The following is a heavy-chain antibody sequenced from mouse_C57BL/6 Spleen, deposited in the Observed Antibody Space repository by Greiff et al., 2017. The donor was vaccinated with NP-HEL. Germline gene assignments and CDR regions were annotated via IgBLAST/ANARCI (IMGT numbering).Heavy chain of an antibody. CDR3: AMGRAFYAMDY. Sequence: QVQLKQPGAELVKPGASVKVSCKASGYTFTSYWMHWVKQRPGQGLEWIGRIHPSDSDTNYNQKFKGKATLTVDKSSSTAYMQLSSLTSDDSAVYYCAMGRAFYAMDYWGQGTSVTVSS. CDR1: GYTFTSYW. J-gene: IGHJ4*01. V-gene: IGHV1-74*01. CDR2: IHPSDSDT. D-gene: IGHD3-3*01.